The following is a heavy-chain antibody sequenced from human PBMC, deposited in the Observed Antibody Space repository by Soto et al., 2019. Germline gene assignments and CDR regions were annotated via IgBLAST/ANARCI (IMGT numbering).Heavy chain of an antibody. J-gene: IGHJ4*02. CDR3: AREADFASSGYVLDY. Sequence: GGSLRLSCAASGFTFNGFSMNWVRQAPGKGLEWVSSVTSSPSSMFYADSVKGRFTISRDDAKDSLFLQMNSLRADDTAVYYCAREADFASSGYVLDYWGLGTLVTVSS. CDR1: GFTFNGFS. D-gene: IGHD3-22*01. CDR2: VTSSPSSM. V-gene: IGHV3-21*01.